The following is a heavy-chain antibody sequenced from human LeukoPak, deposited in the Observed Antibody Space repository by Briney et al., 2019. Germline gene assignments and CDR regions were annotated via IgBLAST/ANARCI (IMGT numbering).Heavy chain of an antibody. J-gene: IGHJ3*02. V-gene: IGHV1-69*05. D-gene: IGHD1-26*01. CDR2: IIPIFGTA. Sequence: ASVKVSCKASGGTFSSYAISWVRQAPGQGLEWMGGIIPIFGTANYAQKFQGRVTITTDESTSTAYMELRSLRSGDTAVYYCARVRGWELLTRAFDIWGQGTMVTVSS. CDR3: ARVRGWELLTRAFDI. CDR1: GGTFSSYA.